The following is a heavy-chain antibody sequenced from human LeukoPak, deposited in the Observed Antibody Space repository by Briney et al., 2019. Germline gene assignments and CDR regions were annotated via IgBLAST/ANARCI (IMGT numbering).Heavy chain of an antibody. Sequence: GGSLRLSCAASGLTVSSNYMSWVRQAPGKGLEWVSVIYSGGSTYYADSVKGRFTISRDNSKNTLYLQMNSLRAEDTAVYYCARDGSGSGWYQFDYWGQGTLVTVSS. V-gene: IGHV3-53*01. CDR3: ARDGSGSGWYQFDY. J-gene: IGHJ4*02. CDR1: GLTVSSNY. D-gene: IGHD6-19*01. CDR2: IYSGGST.